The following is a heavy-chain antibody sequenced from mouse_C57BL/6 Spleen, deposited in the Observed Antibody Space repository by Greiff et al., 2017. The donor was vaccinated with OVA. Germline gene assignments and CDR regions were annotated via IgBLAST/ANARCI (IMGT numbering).Heavy chain of an antibody. V-gene: IGHV1-26*01. Sequence: EVQRVESGPELVKPGASVKISCKASGYTFTDYYMNWVKQSHGKSLEWIGDINPNNGGTSYNQKFKGKATLTVDKSSSTAYMELRSLTSEDSAVYYCASGGVQAWFAYWGQGTLVTVSA. CDR1: GYTFTDYY. CDR3: ASGGVQAWFAY. J-gene: IGHJ3*01. CDR2: INPNNGGT. D-gene: IGHD2-14*01.